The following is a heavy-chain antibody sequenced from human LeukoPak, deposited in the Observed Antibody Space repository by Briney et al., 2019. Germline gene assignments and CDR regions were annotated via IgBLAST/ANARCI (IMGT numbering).Heavy chain of an antibody. CDR1: GFTFSSYW. D-gene: IGHD2-21*02. CDR3: ARDRLGAYCGGDCYSGYYYYYYGMDV. CDR2: INSDGSST. Sequence: PGGSLRLSCAASGFTFSSYWMHWVRQAPGKGLVWVSRINSDGSSTSYADSVKGRFTISRDNAKNTLYLQMNSLRAEDTAVYYCARDRLGAYCGGDCYSGYYYYYYGMDVWGQGATVTVSS. J-gene: IGHJ6*02. V-gene: IGHV3-74*01.